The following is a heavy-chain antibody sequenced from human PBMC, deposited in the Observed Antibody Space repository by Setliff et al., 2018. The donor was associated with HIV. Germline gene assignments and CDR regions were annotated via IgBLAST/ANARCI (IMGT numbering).Heavy chain of an antibody. CDR2: IYWDDDK. Sequence: PTLVNPTQTLTLTCTFSGFLFSTNRVGVGWIRQPPGKALEWLALIYWDDDKRYSPSLKSRLTITKGTSKNQVVLTMTNMDPVDTATYYCAHNINWGSDWYFDLWGRGTLVTVS. J-gene: IGHJ2*01. CDR3: AHNINWGSDWYFDL. CDR1: GFLFSTNRVG. V-gene: IGHV2-5*02. D-gene: IGHD7-27*01.